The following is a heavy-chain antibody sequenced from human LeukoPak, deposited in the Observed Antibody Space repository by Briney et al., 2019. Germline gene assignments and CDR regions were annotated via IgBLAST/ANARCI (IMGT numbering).Heavy chain of an antibody. V-gene: IGHV4-38-2*02. D-gene: IGHD1-1*01. CDR3: AREYDDY. CDR2: IYHSGST. J-gene: IGHJ4*02. CDR1: GYSISSGYY. Sequence: PSETLSLTCTVSGYSISSGYYWGWIRQPPGKGLEWIGSIYHSGSTYYNPSLKSRVAISVDTSKNQFSLKLSSVTAADTAVYYCAREYDDYWGQGTLVTVSS.